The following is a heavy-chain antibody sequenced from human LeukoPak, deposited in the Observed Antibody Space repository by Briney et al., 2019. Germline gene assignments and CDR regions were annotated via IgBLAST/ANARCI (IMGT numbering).Heavy chain of an antibody. J-gene: IGHJ4*02. V-gene: IGHV4-59*01. Sequence: SETLSLTCTVSGGSLSSYYWSWIRQPPGKGLEWVGYIYYSGSTDYNPSLKSRVTISVDTSKNQFSLKLSSVTAADTAVYYCARDYCSGGSCYVGYWGQGTLVTVSS. D-gene: IGHD2-15*01. CDR1: GGSLSSYY. CDR2: IYYSGST. CDR3: ARDYCSGGSCYVGY.